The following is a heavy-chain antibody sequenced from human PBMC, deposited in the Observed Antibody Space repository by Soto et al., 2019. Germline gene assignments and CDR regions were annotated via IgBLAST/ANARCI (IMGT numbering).Heavy chain of an antibody. CDR2: VYYNESA. D-gene: IGHD3-10*01. CDR3: AALLAGR. J-gene: IGHJ4*02. CDR1: GASVTSGDFY. V-gene: IGHV4-30-4*01. Sequence: QVQLQEPGPGLVSPSETLSLTCTVSGASVTSGDFYWSWIRQPPGKGLEWIGYVYYNESAYYNPSPNSRTYISVDTSTINFTLELSSETAGDKDGYYWAALLAGRWGQGSLVTVSS.